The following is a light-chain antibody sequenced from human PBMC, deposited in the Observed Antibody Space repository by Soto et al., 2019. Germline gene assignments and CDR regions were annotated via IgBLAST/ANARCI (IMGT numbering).Light chain of an antibody. CDR3: QQSYSSAIT. Sequence: DSQRAQSPSSLSASVGDRVTRTCRSSQIVNTYLNWYQQKPGKAPKVLIYAASTLQSGVPSRFSGSGSGTDFTLTISSLQPEDFATYFCQQSYSSAITFGQGTRLEIK. CDR2: AAS. V-gene: IGKV1-39*01. J-gene: IGKJ5*01. CDR1: QIVNTY.